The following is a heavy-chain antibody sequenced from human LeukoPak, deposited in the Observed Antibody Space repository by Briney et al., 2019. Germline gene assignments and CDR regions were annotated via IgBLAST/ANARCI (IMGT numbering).Heavy chain of an antibody. J-gene: IGHJ4*02. D-gene: IGHD3-10*01. CDR2: IRYDGSNK. Sequence: GGSLRLSCAASGFTFSSYGMHWVRRAPGKGLEWVAFIRYDGSNKYYADSVKGRFTISRDNSKNMLYLQMNSLRAEDTAVYYCAKDSRHLLWFGELGDYFDYWGQGTLVTVSS. CDR1: GFTFSSYG. V-gene: IGHV3-30*02. CDR3: AKDSRHLLWFGELGDYFDY.